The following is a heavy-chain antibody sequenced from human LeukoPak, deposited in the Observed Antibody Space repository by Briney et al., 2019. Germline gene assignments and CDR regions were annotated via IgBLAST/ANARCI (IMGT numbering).Heavy chain of an antibody. D-gene: IGHD3-3*01. V-gene: IGHV4-59*12. CDR3: ATRSGYYGYNWFAP. Sequence: SGTLCLSCTVSGGSISSYYWSWIRQPPGKGLEWIGYIYYSGSTNYNPSLKSRVTISVDTSKNQFSPKLSSVTAADTAVYYCATRSGYYGYNWFAPWGQGTLVTVSS. CDR2: IYYSGST. J-gene: IGHJ5*02. CDR1: GGSISSYY.